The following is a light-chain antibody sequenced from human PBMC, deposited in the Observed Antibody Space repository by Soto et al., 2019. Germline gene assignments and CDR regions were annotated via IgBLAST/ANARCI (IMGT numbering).Light chain of an antibody. CDR3: HQRSDWPPS. J-gene: IGKJ3*01. Sequence: EIVLTQSPATLSLSPGERATLSCRASQSVSSLLAWYQQKPSQAPRLLIYDASNRATGIPARFSGSGSGTDFTLTISSLEPEDFAIYYCHQRSDWPPSFGPGTTVDI. V-gene: IGKV3-11*01. CDR2: DAS. CDR1: QSVSSL.